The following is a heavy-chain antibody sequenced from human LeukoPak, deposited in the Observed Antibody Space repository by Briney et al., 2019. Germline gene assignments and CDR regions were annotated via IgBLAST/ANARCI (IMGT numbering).Heavy chain of an antibody. V-gene: IGHV4-34*01. CDR2: INHSGST. CDR3: ARGMIVFIDY. Sequence: SETLSLTCTVSGGSISSYYWSWIRQPPGKGLEWIGEINHSGSTNYNPSLKSRVTISVDTSKNQFSLKLSSVTAADTAVYYCARGMIVFIDYWGQGTLVTVSS. J-gene: IGHJ4*02. CDR1: GGSISSYY. D-gene: IGHD3-22*01.